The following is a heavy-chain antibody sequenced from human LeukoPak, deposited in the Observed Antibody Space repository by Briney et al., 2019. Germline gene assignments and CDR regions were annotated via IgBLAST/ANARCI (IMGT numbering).Heavy chain of an antibody. V-gene: IGHV3-23*01. Sequence: GGTLRLSCAASGFTFSSYAMSWVRQAPGKGLEWVSAISGSGGSTYYADSVKGRFTISRDNSKNTLYLQMNSLRAEDTAVYYCAKDGWLVHQSLLYYYYMDVWGKGTTVTVSS. CDR1: GFTFSSYA. D-gene: IGHD6-19*01. CDR3: AKDGWLVHQSLLYYYYMDV. J-gene: IGHJ6*03. CDR2: ISGSGGST.